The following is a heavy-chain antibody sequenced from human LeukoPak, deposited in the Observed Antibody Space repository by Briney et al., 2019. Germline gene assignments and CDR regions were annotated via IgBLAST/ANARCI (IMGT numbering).Heavy chain of an antibody. CDR1: GFTFSSYA. CDR3: ARVMYAATPYYYYYGMDV. D-gene: IGHD2-8*01. Sequence: PGGSLRLSCAASGFTFSSYAMSWVRQAPGKGLEWVAVISYDGSNKYYADSVKGRFTISRDNSKNTLYLQMNSLRAEDTAVYYCARVMYAATPYYYYYGMDVWGQGTTVTVSS. V-gene: IGHV3-30-3*01. J-gene: IGHJ6*02. CDR2: ISYDGSNK.